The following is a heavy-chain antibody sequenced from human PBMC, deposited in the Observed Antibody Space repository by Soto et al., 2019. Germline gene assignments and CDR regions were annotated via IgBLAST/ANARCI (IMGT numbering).Heavy chain of an antibody. CDR3: ASAKTSGPGGGTTTSFDD. V-gene: IGHV1-2*04. CDR1: GYTFTGYY. J-gene: IGHJ4*02. Sequence: VSCKASGYTFTGYYMHWVRQAPGQGLEWMGWINPNSGGTNYAQKFQGWVTMTRDTSISTAYMELSRLRSDDTAVYYCASAKTSGPGGGTTTSFDDWGKGTLVTVDS. D-gene: IGHD1-26*01. CDR2: INPNSGGT.